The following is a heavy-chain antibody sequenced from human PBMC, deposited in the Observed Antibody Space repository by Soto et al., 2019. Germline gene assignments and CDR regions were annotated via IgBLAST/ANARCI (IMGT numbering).Heavy chain of an antibody. J-gene: IGHJ6*03. Sequence: GGSLRLSCAASGFTFSSYSMNWVRQAPGKGLEWVSSISSSSSYIYYADSVKGRFTISRDNAKNSLYLQMNSLRSEDTAVYYCAAGPLDIPTYYDFWSGYYTGRPRFGYMDVWGKGTTVTVSS. CDR3: AAGPLDIPTYYDFWSGYYTGRPRFGYMDV. D-gene: IGHD3-3*01. V-gene: IGHV3-21*04. CDR1: GFTFSSYS. CDR2: ISSSSSYI.